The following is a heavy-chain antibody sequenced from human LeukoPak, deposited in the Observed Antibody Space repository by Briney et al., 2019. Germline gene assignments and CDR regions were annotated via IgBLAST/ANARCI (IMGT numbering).Heavy chain of an antibody. V-gene: IGHV1-2*02. CDR2: INPNSGDT. J-gene: IGHJ6*02. CDR1: GYTFTGYY. D-gene: IGHD3-22*01. Sequence: GASVKVSCKASGYTFTGYYMHWVRQAPGQGLEWMGWINPNSGDTNYAQKFQGRVTMTRDTSISTAYMELSRLRSDDTAVYYCASTYYYDSSGYPPYYYGMDVWGQGTTVTVSS. CDR3: ASTYYYDSSGYPPYYYGMDV.